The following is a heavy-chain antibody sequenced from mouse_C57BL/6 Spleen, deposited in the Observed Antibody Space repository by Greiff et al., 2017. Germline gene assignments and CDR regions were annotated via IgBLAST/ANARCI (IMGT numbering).Heavy chain of an antibody. CDR3: AKNWDTTVVDDAMDY. D-gene: IGHD1-1*01. Sequence: VQLQESGPGLVQPSQSLSITCTVSGFSLTSYGVHWVRQSPGKGLEWLGVIWRGGSTDYNAAFMSRLSITKDNSKSQVFFKMNSLQADDTAIYYCAKNWDTTVVDDAMDYWGQGTSVTVSS. CDR1: GFSLTSYG. J-gene: IGHJ4*01. V-gene: IGHV2-5*01. CDR2: IWRGGST.